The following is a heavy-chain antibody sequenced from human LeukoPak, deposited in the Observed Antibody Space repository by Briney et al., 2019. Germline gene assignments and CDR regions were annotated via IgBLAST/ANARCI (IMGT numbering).Heavy chain of an antibody. CDR1: GGSFSGYY. Sequence: PSETLSLTCAVYGGSFSGYYWSWIRQPPGKGLEWNGEINHSGSTNYNPSLKSRVTISVDTSQNQFSLKLSSVTAADTAVYYCARTPIWVAPYYFDYWGQGTLVTVSS. CDR2: INHSGST. J-gene: IGHJ4*02. D-gene: IGHD3-9*01. V-gene: IGHV4-34*01. CDR3: ARTPIWVAPYYFDY.